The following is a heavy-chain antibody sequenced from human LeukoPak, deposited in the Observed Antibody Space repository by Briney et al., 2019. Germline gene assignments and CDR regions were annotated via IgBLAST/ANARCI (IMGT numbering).Heavy chain of an antibody. Sequence: ASVKVSCKASGFTFTSSAMQWVRQARGQRLEWIGWIVVGSGNTNYAQKFQERVTITRDMSTSTAYMELSSLGSEDTAVYYCAATRRGYSSGWYDPTLYYYYGMDVWGQGTTVTVSS. J-gene: IGHJ6*02. CDR3: AATRRGYSSGWYDPTLYYYYGMDV. D-gene: IGHD6-19*01. V-gene: IGHV1-58*02. CDR1: GFTFTSSA. CDR2: IVVGSGNT.